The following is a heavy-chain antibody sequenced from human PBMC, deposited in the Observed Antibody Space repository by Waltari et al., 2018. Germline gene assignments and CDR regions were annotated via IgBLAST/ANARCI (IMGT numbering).Heavy chain of an antibody. D-gene: IGHD3-22*01. V-gene: IGHV3-48*01. CDR1: GFTFSSYS. CDR3: ARDETGYDSSGYYYINGYYYYGMDV. CDR2: ISSSSSTI. J-gene: IGHJ6*02. Sequence: EVQLVESGGGLVQPGGSLRLSCAASGFTFSSYSMNWVRQAPGKGLEWVSYISSSSSTIYYADSVKGRFTISRDNAKNSLYLQMNSLRAEDTAVYYCARDETGYDSSGYYYINGYYYYGMDVWGQGTTVTVSS.